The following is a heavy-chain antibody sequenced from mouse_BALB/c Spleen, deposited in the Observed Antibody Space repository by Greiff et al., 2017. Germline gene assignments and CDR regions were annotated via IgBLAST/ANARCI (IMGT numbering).Heavy chain of an antibody. CDR3: ARGHLLHYYGSSHWYFDV. J-gene: IGHJ1*01. CDR1: GFSLTSYG. V-gene: IGHV2-9*02. CDR2: IWAGGST. Sequence: QVQLKESGPGLVAPSQSLSITCTVSGFSLTSYGVHWVRQPPGKGLEWLGVIWAGGSTNYNSALMSRLSISKDNSKSQVFLKMNSLQTDDTAMYYCARGHLLHYYGSSHWYFDVWGAGTTVTVSS. D-gene: IGHD1-1*01.